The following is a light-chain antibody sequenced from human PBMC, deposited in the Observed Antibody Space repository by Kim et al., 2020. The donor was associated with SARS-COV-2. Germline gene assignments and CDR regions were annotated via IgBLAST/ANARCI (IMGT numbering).Light chain of an antibody. J-gene: IGLJ2*01. CDR2: GNS. CDR1: SSNIGAGYD. Sequence: RVTISGTGSSSNIGAGYDVHWYQQVPGTVPKLLIYGNSNRPSGVPDRFSGSKSGTSASLAITGLQAEDEADYYCQSYDSSLSGVLFGGGTKVTVL. V-gene: IGLV1-40*01. CDR3: QSYDSSLSGVL.